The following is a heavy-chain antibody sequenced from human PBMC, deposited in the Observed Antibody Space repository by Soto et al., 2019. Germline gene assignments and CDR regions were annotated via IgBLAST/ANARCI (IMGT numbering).Heavy chain of an antibody. CDR1: GGTFSSYA. CDR2: IIPIFGTA. CDR3: AGAEGCSRGTRASAS. V-gene: IGHV1-69*12. D-gene: IGHD2-15*01. Sequence: QVQLVQSGAEVKKPGSSVKVSCKASGGTFSSYAISWVRQAPGQGLEWMGGIIPIFGTANYAQKFQARVTITADESTSKADIELNSLITEDTAVYDCAGAEGCSRGTRASASWGQLTLITDSS. J-gene: IGHJ5*02.